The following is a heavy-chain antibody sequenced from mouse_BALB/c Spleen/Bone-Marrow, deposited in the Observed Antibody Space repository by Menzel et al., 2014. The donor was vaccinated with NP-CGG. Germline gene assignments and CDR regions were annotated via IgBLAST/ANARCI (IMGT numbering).Heavy chain of an antibody. CDR1: GYTFTDYS. CDR2: ISTYYGDA. J-gene: IGHJ4*01. Sequence: QVQLQQSGAELVRHGVSEKISCKGSGYTFTDYSIHWVRQSHAKSLEWIGVISTYYGDANYNQKFKGKATMTVDKSSSTAYMELARLTSEDSAIYYCARRGSMDYWGQGTSVTGSS. CDR3: ARRGSMDY. V-gene: IGHV1-67*01.